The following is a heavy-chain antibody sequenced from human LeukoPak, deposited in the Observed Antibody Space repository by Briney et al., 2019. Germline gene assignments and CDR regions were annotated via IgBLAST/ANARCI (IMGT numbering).Heavy chain of an antibody. CDR1: GFTVSSNY. CDR3: ARGGRPYCTNGVCYSSGPWGFDY. Sequence: GGSLRLSCAASGFTVSSNYVSWVRQPPGKGLEWVSVIYSGGSTYYADSVKGRFIISRDNSKSTLYLQMNSLRAEDTAVYYCARGGRPYCTNGVCYSSGPWGFDYWGQGTLDTVSS. D-gene: IGHD2-8*01. J-gene: IGHJ4*02. CDR2: IYSGGST. V-gene: IGHV3-53*03.